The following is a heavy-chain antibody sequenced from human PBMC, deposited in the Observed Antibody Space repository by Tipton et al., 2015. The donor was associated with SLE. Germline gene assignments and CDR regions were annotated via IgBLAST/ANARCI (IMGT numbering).Heavy chain of an antibody. V-gene: IGHV4-34*01. D-gene: IGHD3-10*01. CDR1: GGSFSDYY. CDR2: INHSGST. CDR3: ARVPDTMVRGRHAFDI. Sequence: TLSLTCAVYGGSFSDYYWSWIRQPPGKGLEWIGEINHSGSTNYNPSLKSRVTISVDTSKNQFSLRLSSVTAADTAVYYCARVPDTMVRGRHAFDIWGQGTMVTVSS. J-gene: IGHJ3*02.